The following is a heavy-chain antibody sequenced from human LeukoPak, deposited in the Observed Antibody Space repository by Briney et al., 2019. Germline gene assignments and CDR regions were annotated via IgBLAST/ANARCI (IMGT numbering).Heavy chain of an antibody. CDR3: ARDVRSRWFSDY. J-gene: IGHJ4*02. CDR2: ISSSGSAI. D-gene: IGHD6-13*01. Sequence: GGSLRLSCAASGFTFNNYNMNWVRQAPGKGLEWVSYISSSGSAIYYADSVKGRFTISRDNAKNPLYVQMNSLRAEDTAVYYCARDVRSRWFSDYWGQGTLVTVSS. V-gene: IGHV3-48*01. CDR1: GFTFNNYN.